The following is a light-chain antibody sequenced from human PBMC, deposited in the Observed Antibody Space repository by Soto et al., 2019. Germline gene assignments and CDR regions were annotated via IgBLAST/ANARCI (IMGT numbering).Light chain of an antibody. CDR1: SSDVGGYNY. Sequence: QSVLTQPPSVSGSPGQSVTISCTGTSSDVGGYNYVSWYQQHPGKAPKVIIFDVSKRPSGVPDRFSGSKSGSTASLTISGPQPDDEGDYYCCSFAGGFYVVGTGTKVTVL. V-gene: IGLV2-11*01. CDR2: DVS. J-gene: IGLJ1*01. CDR3: CSFAGGFYV.